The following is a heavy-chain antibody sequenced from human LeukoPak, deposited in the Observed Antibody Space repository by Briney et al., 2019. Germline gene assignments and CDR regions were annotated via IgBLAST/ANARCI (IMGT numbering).Heavy chain of an antibody. Sequence: SQTLSLTCAVSGGSLSSGGYSWSWIRQPPGKGLEWIGYIYHSGSTYYNPSLKSRVTISVDRSKNQFSLKLSSVTAADTAVYYCARASYCSGGSCYRGWFDPWGQGTLVTVSS. V-gene: IGHV4-30-2*01. CDR1: GGSLSSGGYS. J-gene: IGHJ5*02. CDR2: IYHSGST. CDR3: ARASYCSGGSCYRGWFDP. D-gene: IGHD2-15*01.